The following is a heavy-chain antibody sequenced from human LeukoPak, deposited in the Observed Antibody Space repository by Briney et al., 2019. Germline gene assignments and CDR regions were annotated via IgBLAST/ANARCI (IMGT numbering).Heavy chain of an antibody. CDR3: AADFDY. V-gene: IGHV3-74*01. CDR1: GFTFSDTW. CDR2: IRSDGSDT. Sequence: GGSLRLSCAASGFTFSDTWMHWVRQAPGEGLVWVSRIRSDGSDTRYAESVKGRFTISRDNAKNTLYLQMNSLRAEDTAVYYCAADFDYWGQGTLVTVSS. J-gene: IGHJ4*02.